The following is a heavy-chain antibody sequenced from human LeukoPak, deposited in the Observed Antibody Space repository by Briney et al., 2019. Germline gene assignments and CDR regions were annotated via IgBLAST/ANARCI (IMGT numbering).Heavy chain of an antibody. Sequence: GGSLRLFCAASGFTFSSYNMNWVRQAPGKGLEWVSLISSSSSYIYYADSVKGRFTISRDNAKNSLQLQMDSLRAEDTAVYYCARDAVAGYCSGGGCNDAFDIWGQGTMVTVSS. D-gene: IGHD2-15*01. CDR2: ISSSSSYI. J-gene: IGHJ3*02. CDR3: ARDAVAGYCSGGGCNDAFDI. V-gene: IGHV3-21*01. CDR1: GFTFSSYN.